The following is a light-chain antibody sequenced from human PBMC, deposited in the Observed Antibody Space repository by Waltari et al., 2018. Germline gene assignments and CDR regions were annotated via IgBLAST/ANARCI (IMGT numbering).Light chain of an antibody. CDR1: KLGDKY. CDR2: QDS. V-gene: IGLV3-1*01. J-gene: IGLJ2*01. Sequence: SYELTQPPSVSVSPGQTASITCSGDKLGDKYACWYQQKPGQSPGLVIFQDSKRPSGIPERVSGSNSGNTATLTIGGTQAMDEADYYCQAWDSSTVVFGGGTKLTVL. CDR3: QAWDSSTVV.